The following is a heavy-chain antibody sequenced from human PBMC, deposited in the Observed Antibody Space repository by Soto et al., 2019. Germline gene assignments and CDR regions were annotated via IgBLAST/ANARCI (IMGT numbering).Heavy chain of an antibody. J-gene: IGHJ4*02. CDR1: GFTFSSFS. CDR3: ARDRIFAFDY. Sequence: GGSLRLSCAASGFTFSSFSMNWVRQAPGKGLEWVAYISGSGSPIYYADPVKGRFTISRDNAKNSLYLQMNSLGDEDTALYYCARDRIFAFDYWGQGALVTVSS. V-gene: IGHV3-48*02. D-gene: IGHD2-15*01. CDR2: ISGSGSPI.